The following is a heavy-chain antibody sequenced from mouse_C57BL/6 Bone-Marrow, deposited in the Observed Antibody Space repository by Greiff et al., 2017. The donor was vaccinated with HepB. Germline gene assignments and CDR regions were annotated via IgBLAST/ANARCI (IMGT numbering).Heavy chain of an antibody. V-gene: IGHV5-9*01. CDR2: ISGGGGNT. CDR3: ARHPNYAMDY. J-gene: IGHJ4*01. CDR1: GFTFSSYT. Sequence: EVQGVESGGGLVKPGGSLKLSCAASGFTFSSYTMSWVRQTPEKRLEWVATISGGGGNTYYPDSVKGRFTISRDNAKNTLYLQMSSLRSEDTALYYCARHPNYAMDYWGQGTSVTVSS.